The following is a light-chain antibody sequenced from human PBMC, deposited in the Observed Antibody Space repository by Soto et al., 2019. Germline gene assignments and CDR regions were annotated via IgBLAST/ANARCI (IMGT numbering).Light chain of an antibody. CDR3: QNYNSAPPAGT. J-gene: IGKJ4*01. Sequence: DFQMTQSPSSLSASVGDRVTITCRASQGINNHLAWFQQKPGKVPKVVIYAASTFQSGVPSRFSGSGSGTDFTLTISSLQPEDVATYYCQNYNSAPPAGTFGGGTKVEIK. CDR1: QGINNH. V-gene: IGKV1-27*01. CDR2: AAS.